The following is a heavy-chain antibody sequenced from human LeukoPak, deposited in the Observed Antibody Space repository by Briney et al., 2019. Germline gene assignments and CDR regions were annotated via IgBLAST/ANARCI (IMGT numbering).Heavy chain of an antibody. CDR2: ISYDGSNK. CDR1: GFTFSSYG. J-gene: IGHJ4*02. CDR3: AKDGTYGSAMGY. Sequence: GGPLRLSCAASGFTFSSYGMHWVRQAPGKGLEWVAVISYDGSNKYYADSVKGRFTISRDNSKNTLYLQMNSLRAEDTAVYYCAKDGTYGSAMGYWGQGTLVTVSS. V-gene: IGHV3-30*18. D-gene: IGHD3-10*01.